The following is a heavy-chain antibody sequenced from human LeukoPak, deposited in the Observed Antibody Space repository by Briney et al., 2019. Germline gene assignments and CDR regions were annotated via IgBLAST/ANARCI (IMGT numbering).Heavy chain of an antibody. CDR1: GGTFSSYT. D-gene: IGHD7-27*01. Sequence: GASVKVSCKASGGTFSSYTISWVRQAPGQGLEWMGRIIPILGIANYAQKFQGRVTITADKSTSTAYMELSSLRSEDTAVYYCAILPITTSNSGGYWGQGTLVTVSS. V-gene: IGHV1-69*02. CDR3: AILPITTSNSGGY. J-gene: IGHJ4*02. CDR2: IIPILGIA.